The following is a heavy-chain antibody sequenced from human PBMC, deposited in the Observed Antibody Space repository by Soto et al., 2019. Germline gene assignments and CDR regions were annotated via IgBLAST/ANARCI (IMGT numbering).Heavy chain of an antibody. Sequence: QLQLQESGSGLVKPSQTPSLTCAVSGGSMRSGDYSWSWIRQPPGKGLEWIGYIYYSGNTYYNPSLKSRVTISVDRSKNQFSLKLSSVTAAETAVYYCARDAGNHYGSGSLFDYWGQGILVTVSS. D-gene: IGHD3-10*01. V-gene: IGHV4-30-2*01. CDR1: GGSMRSGDYS. CDR3: ARDAGNHYGSGSLFDY. J-gene: IGHJ4*02. CDR2: IYYSGNT.